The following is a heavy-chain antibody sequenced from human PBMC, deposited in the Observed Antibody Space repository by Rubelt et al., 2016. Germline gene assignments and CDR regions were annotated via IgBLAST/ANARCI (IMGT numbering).Heavy chain of an antibody. V-gene: IGHV3-30*04. CDR2: ISYDGSNK. D-gene: IGHD4-23*01. Sequence: VQPGGSLRLSCAASGFSFSSYAMHWVRQAPGKGLEWVAVISYDGSNKYYADSVKGRFTISRDNSKNTLSLQMSSLRVEDTAVYYCTRAMYGSNSEAYGMDVWGQGTTVTVSS. CDR3: TRAMYGSNSEAYGMDV. CDR1: GFSFSSYA. J-gene: IGHJ6*02.